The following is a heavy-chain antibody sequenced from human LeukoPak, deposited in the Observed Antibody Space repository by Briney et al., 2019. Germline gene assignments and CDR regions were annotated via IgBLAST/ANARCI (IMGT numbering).Heavy chain of an antibody. CDR2: IIPILGIA. Sequence: ASVKVSCKASGGTFSSYAISWVRQAPGQGLEWMGRIIPILGIANYAQKFQGRVTITADKSTSTAYTELSSLRSEDTAVYYCARGGIAAAGNDYLGQGTLVTVSS. CDR3: ARGGIAAAGNDY. CDR1: GGTFSSYA. V-gene: IGHV1-69*04. D-gene: IGHD6-13*01. J-gene: IGHJ4*02.